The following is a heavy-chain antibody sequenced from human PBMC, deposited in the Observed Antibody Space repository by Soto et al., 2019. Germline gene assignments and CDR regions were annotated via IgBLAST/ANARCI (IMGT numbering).Heavy chain of an antibody. Sequence: GGSLRLSCAASGFTFSSYAMHWVRQAPGKGLEWVAVISYDGSNKYYADSVKGRFTISRENSKNTLYLQMNSLRAEDTAVYYCASAYSSGWSRSYYYYGMDVWGQGTTVTVSS. CDR3: ASAYSSGWSRSYYYYGMDV. V-gene: IGHV3-30-3*01. J-gene: IGHJ6*02. CDR1: GFTFSSYA. D-gene: IGHD6-19*01. CDR2: ISYDGSNK.